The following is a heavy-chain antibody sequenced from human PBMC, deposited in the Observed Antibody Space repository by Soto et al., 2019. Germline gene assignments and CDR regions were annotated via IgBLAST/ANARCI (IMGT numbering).Heavy chain of an antibody. V-gene: IGHV3-30*18. CDR2: ISYDGSNK. J-gene: IGHJ4*02. CDR1: GFTFSSYG. Sequence: QVQLVESGGGVVQPGRSLRLSCAASGFTFSSYGMHWVRQAPGKGLEWVAVISYDGSNKYYADSVKGRFTISRDNSKNTLYLQMNSLRAEDTAVYYCEKDPREDGYNWVYWGQGTLVTVSP. D-gene: IGHD5-12*01. CDR3: EKDPREDGYNWVY.